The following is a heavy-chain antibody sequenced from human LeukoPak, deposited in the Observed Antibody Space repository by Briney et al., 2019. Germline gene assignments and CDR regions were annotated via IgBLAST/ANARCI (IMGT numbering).Heavy chain of an antibody. Sequence: GESLQISCKGSGYSFTSYWIGWVRQMPGKGLEWMGIIYPGDSDTRYSPSFQGQVTISADKSISTAYLQWSSLKASDTAMYFCARSRTTVAWWFDPWGQGTLVTVSS. D-gene: IGHD4-23*01. CDR2: IYPGDSDT. CDR1: GYSFTSYW. CDR3: ARSRTTVAWWFDP. J-gene: IGHJ5*02. V-gene: IGHV5-51*01.